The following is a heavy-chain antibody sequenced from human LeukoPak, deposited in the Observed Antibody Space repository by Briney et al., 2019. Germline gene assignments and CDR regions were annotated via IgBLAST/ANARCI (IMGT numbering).Heavy chain of an antibody. CDR2: IKQDGSEK. Sequence: GGSLRLSCAASGFTFSSYWMSWVRQAPGKGLEWVANIKQDGSEKYYVDSVKGRFTISRDNAKNSLYLQMNSLRAEDTAVYYCASGIIDDYGDYYAFDYWGQGTLVTVSS. J-gene: IGHJ4*02. V-gene: IGHV3-7*01. D-gene: IGHD4-17*01. CDR3: ASGIIDDYGDYYAFDY. CDR1: GFTFSSYW.